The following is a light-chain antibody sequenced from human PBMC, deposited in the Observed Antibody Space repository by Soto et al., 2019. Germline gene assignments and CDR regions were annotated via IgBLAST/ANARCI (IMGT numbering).Light chain of an antibody. V-gene: IGKV1-5*01. Sequence: DIQMTQSPSTLSASVGDRVTITCRASRSISSWLAWYQQKPGKAPKLLIYDASSLESGVPSRFSGSGSGTEFTLTISSLQPDDFATYYCQQYSTFGQGTKVDIK. CDR1: RSISSW. J-gene: IGKJ1*01. CDR3: QQYST. CDR2: DAS.